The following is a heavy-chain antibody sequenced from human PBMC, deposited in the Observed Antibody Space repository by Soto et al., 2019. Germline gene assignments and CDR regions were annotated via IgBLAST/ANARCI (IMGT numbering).Heavy chain of an antibody. CDR2: IWYDGSNK. V-gene: IGHV3-33*01. CDR3: AAGETLTY. J-gene: IGHJ4*02. CDR1: GFTFSNYG. D-gene: IGHD3-10*01. Sequence: GGSLRLSCAASGFTFSNYGMHWVRQAPGKGLEWVAIIWYDGSNKYYADSVKGRFTISRDNSKNTVYLQMNSLRAEDTAMYYCAAGETLTYRGQGTLVTFSS.